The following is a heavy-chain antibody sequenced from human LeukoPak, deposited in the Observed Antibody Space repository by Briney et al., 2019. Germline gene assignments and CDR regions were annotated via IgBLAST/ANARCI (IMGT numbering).Heavy chain of an antibody. D-gene: IGHD3-3*01. V-gene: IGHV3-30*12. CDR2: IESDESIS. J-gene: IGHJ3*02. Sequence: GGSLRLSCAASGLTFRRYGMHWVRQTPGKGLEWVAFIESDESISQYADLVKGRFTISRDNSKNMLYLQMNSLRAEDTAVYYCARGDPDISFGVAGEAFDIWGQGTMVTVSS. CDR3: ARGDPDISFGVAGEAFDI. CDR1: GLTFRRYG.